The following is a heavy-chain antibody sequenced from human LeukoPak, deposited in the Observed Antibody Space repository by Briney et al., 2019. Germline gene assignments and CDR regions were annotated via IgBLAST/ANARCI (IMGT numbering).Heavy chain of an antibody. J-gene: IGHJ4*02. CDR3: AKDTYYYDSSGRNYFDY. Sequence: PGGSLRLSCAASGFTFGSYAMGWVRQAPGKGLEWVSAISGSGGSTYYADSVKGRFTISRDNSKNTLYLQMNSLRAEDTAVYYCAKDTYYYDSSGRNYFDYWGQGTLVTVPS. V-gene: IGHV3-23*01. CDR1: GFTFGSYA. D-gene: IGHD3-22*01. CDR2: ISGSGGST.